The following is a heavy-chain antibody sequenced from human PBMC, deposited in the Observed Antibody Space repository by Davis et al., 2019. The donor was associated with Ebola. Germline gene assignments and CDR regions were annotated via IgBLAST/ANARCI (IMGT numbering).Heavy chain of an antibody. CDR3: ARGLRFRNYYYGMDV. Sequence: GESLKISCAASGFTFSSYEMNWIRQAPGKGLEWVSYISSSGSTIYYADSVKGRFTISRDNVKNSLYLQMNSLRAEDTAVYYCARGLRFRNYYYGMDVWGQGTTVTVSS. CDR1: GFTFSSYE. D-gene: IGHD5-12*01. V-gene: IGHV3-48*03. CDR2: ISSSGSTI. J-gene: IGHJ6*02.